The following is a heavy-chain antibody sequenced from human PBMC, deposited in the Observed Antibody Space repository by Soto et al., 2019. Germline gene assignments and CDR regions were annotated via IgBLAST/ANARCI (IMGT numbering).Heavy chain of an antibody. J-gene: IGHJ5*02. Sequence: QLQLQESGSGLVKPSQTLSLTCAVSGGSISSGGYSWSWIRQPPGKGLEWIGYIYHSGSTYYDPSLKSRVTISVDRSKNQFSLKLSSVTAADTAVYYCARGEREAGGNWFDPWGQGTLVTVSS. D-gene: IGHD1-1*01. CDR3: ARGEREAGGNWFDP. CDR2: IYHSGST. CDR1: GGSISSGGYS. V-gene: IGHV4-30-2*01.